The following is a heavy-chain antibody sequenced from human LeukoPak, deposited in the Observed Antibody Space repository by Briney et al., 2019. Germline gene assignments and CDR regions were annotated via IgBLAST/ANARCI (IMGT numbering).Heavy chain of an antibody. J-gene: IGHJ4*02. D-gene: IGHD3-10*01. CDR1: GFTFSNYD. CDR3: ARGGWFGELLRPFDY. V-gene: IGHV3-13*01. Sequence: KTGGSLRLSCAASGFTFSNYDMHWVRHATGKGLEWVSAIGTAGDTYYSGSVKGRFTISRENAKNSLYLQMNSLKAGDTAVYYCARGGWFGELLRPFDYWGQGSLVTVSS. CDR2: IGTAGDT.